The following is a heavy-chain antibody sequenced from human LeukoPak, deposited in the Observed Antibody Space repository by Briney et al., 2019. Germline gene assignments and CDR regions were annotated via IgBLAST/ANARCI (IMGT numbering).Heavy chain of an antibody. J-gene: IGHJ3*02. Sequence: SETLSLTCTVSGGSISSYYWSWIRQPAGKGLEWIGRIYTSGSTNYNPSLKSRVTMSVDTSKNQFSLKLSSVTAADTAVYYCARHTFHSSEAPRGAVDIWGQGTMATVSS. V-gene: IGHV4-4*07. D-gene: IGHD3-22*01. CDR3: ARHTFHSSEAPRGAVDI. CDR2: IYTSGST. CDR1: GGSISSYY.